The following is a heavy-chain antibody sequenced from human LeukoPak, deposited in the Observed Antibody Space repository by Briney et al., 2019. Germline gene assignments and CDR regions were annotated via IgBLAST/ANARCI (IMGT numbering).Heavy chain of an antibody. CDR3: AREGDKYANWFDT. J-gene: IGHJ5*02. V-gene: IGHV4-59*01. CDR1: GGSISSYY. Sequence: SETLSLTCTVSGGSISSYYWSWIRQPPGKGLEWIGYIYYSGSTNYNPSLKSRLTISLDTSKNQFSLNLSSVTAADTAVYYCAREGDKYANWFDTWGQGTLVTVSS. CDR2: IYYSGST. D-gene: IGHD2-8*01.